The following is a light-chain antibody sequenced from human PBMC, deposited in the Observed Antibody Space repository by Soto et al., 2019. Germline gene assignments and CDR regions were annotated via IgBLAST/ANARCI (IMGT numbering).Light chain of an antibody. CDR2: WAS. CDR3: QQSYTTPWT. J-gene: IGKJ1*01. V-gene: IGKV4-1*01. Sequence: DIEMTQSPDSLAVSLGERATINCKSSQSVLHSFTNKNYLAWYQQKPGQPPKLLIYWASTRESGVPDRFSGSGSGTEFTLTISSLQAEDVAVYYCQQSYTTPWTFGQGTKVEIK. CDR1: QSVLHSFTNKNY.